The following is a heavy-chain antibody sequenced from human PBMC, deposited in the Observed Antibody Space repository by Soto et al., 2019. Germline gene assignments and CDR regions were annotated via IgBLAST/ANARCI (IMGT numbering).Heavy chain of an antibody. J-gene: IGHJ3*02. CDR1: GFAFSTYA. V-gene: IGHV3-23*01. CDR3: AKSPGIYDLRIPSPPDAFDI. D-gene: IGHD5-12*01. Sequence: LRRSCSASGFAFSTYAMSWVRQAPVKGLDSVSGTSGSGGSTYYADSVKGRFTISRDNSENTLYLQMNSLRAEDTAIYYCAKSPGIYDLRIPSPPDAFDIWGQGTMVTVSS. CDR2: TSGSGGST.